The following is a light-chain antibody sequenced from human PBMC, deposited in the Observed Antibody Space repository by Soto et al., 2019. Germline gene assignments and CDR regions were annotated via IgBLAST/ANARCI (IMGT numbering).Light chain of an antibody. V-gene: IGKV3-15*01. CDR1: QSVSSN. J-gene: IGKJ1*01. CDR2: GAF. CDR3: QEYNYWPLT. Sequence: EILMTQSPVTLSVSPGERAILSCRASQSVSSNLAWYQQKPGQAPSLLIYGAFTRATGIPARFSGTGSGTEFTLTNSSLESEDFPPCYRQEYNYWPLTFGQGTKVEI.